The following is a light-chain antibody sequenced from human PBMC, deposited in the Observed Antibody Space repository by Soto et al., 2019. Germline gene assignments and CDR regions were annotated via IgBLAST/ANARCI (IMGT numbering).Light chain of an antibody. CDR2: LGS. Sequence: EIVMTQSPLSLPVTPGEPASISCRSSQSLLHSNGYNYLDWYLQKPGQSPQLLIYLGSNRSSGVPDRFSGSGSGTDFTLKISRVEAEDVGVYYCMQALQTPTTFGQGTKLEIK. CDR1: QSLLHSNGYNY. J-gene: IGKJ2*01. CDR3: MQALQTPTT. V-gene: IGKV2-28*01.